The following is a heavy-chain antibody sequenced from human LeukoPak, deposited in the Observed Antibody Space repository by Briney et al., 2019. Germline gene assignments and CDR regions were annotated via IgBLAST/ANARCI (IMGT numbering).Heavy chain of an antibody. Sequence: GGSLRLPCSASGFTFSAYFMHWVRQAPGKGLEYVSSISSNEYDTYYADSVKGRFTISRDNSKNTLFLQMSSLRAEDTAVYYCVKDLNGTWSFDYWGQGTLVTVSS. CDR1: GFTFSAYF. CDR2: ISSNEYDT. CDR3: VKDLNGTWSFDY. D-gene: IGHD2-8*01. J-gene: IGHJ4*02. V-gene: IGHV3-64D*06.